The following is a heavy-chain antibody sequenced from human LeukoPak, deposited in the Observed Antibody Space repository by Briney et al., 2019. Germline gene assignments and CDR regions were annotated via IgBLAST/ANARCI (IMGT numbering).Heavy chain of an antibody. V-gene: IGHV3-21*01. CDR1: GLHFSSYS. CDR2: ISSSSRYI. CDR3: AKDGCSSPSCYVGTYFDY. J-gene: IGHJ4*02. Sequence: GGSLRHSCAAPGLHFSSYSMNWVRQAPGKGLEGVSSISSSSRYIYYADSVNGRFTISRDNAKNSPYLQINSLRAEDTAVYYCAKDGCSSPSCYVGTYFDYWGQGTLVTVSS. D-gene: IGHD2-2*01.